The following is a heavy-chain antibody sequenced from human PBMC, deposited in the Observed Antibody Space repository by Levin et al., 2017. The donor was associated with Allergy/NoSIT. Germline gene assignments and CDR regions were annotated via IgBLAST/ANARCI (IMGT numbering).Heavy chain of an antibody. D-gene: IGHD6-25*01. CDR3: ARGSDYFDY. Sequence: SETLSLTCAVYGGSFSGYYWSWIRQPPGKGLEWIGEINHSGSTNYNPSLKSRVTISVDTSKNQFSLKLSSVTAADTAVYYCARGSDYFDYWGQGTLVTVSS. V-gene: IGHV4-34*01. CDR2: INHSGST. J-gene: IGHJ4*02. CDR1: GGSFSGYY.